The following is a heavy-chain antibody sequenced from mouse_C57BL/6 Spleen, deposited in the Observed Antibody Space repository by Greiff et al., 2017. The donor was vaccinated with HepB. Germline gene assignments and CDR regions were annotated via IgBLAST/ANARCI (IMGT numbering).Heavy chain of an antibody. CDR1: GYTFTSYW. D-gene: IGHD2-4*01. V-gene: IGHV1-59*01. Sequence: QVQLQQPGAELVRPGTSVKLSCKASGYTFTSYWMHWVKQRPGQGLEWIGVIDPSDSYTNYNQKFKGKATLTVDTSSSTAYMQLSSLTSEDSAVYYCARPMIYYDYDRGSGFADWGQGTLVTVSA. J-gene: IGHJ3*01. CDR3: ARPMIYYDYDRGSGFAD. CDR2: IDPSDSYT.